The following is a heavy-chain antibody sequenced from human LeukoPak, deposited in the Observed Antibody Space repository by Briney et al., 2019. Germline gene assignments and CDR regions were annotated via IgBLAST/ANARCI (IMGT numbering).Heavy chain of an antibody. D-gene: IGHD3-22*01. CDR3: ARDRTSRYYYDSSGYGY. V-gene: IGHV3-48*04. J-gene: IGHJ4*02. CDR1: GFTFSSYS. Sequence: GGSLRLSCAASGFTFSSYSMNWVRQAPGQGLEWVSYISSSSTIYYADSVKGRFTISRDNAKNSLYLQMNSLRAEDTAVYYCARDRTSRYYYDSSGYGYWGQGTLVTVSS. CDR2: ISSSSTI.